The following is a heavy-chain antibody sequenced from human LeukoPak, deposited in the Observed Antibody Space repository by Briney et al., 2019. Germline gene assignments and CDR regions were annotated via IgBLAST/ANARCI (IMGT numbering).Heavy chain of an antibody. CDR3: ARHGQSIVGATTAFDY. D-gene: IGHD1-26*01. V-gene: IGHV4-59*08. CDR2: IYYSGST. J-gene: IGHJ4*02. CDR1: GGSISSYY. Sequence: TSETLSLTCTVSGGSISSYYWSWIRQPPGKGLEWIGYIYYSGSTNYNPSLKSRVTISVDTSKNQFSLKLSSVTAADTAVYYCARHGQSIVGATTAFDYWGQGTLVTVPS.